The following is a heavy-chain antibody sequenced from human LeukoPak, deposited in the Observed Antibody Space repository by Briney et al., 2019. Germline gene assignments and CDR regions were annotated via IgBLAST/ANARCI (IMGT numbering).Heavy chain of an antibody. CDR3: AREPLSSSPPFDY. CDR1: GYTFTGYY. Sequence: GASVKVSCKASGYTFTGYYMHWVRQAPGQGLEWMGWINPNSGGTNYAQKFQGRVTMTRDTSISTAYMELSRLRSDDTAVYYCAREPLSSSPPFDYWGQGTLVTVSS. J-gene: IGHJ4*02. D-gene: IGHD6-6*01. V-gene: IGHV1-2*02. CDR2: INPNSGGT.